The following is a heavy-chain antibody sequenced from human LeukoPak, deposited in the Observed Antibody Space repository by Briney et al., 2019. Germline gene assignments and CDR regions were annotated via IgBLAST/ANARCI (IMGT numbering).Heavy chain of an antibody. Sequence: PSETLSLTCTVSGGSISSGGYYWSWIRQHPGKGLEWIGYIYYSGSTYYNPSLKSRVTISVDTSKNQFSLKLSSVTAADTAVYYCARDKWASSSWLYFDYWGQGTLVTVSS. CDR3: ARDKWASSSWLYFDY. CDR1: GGSISSGGYY. J-gene: IGHJ4*02. D-gene: IGHD6-13*01. CDR2: IYYSGST. V-gene: IGHV4-31*03.